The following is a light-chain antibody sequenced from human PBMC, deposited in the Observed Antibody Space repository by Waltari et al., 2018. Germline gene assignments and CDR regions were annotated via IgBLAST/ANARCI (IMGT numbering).Light chain of an antibody. J-gene: IGKJ4*01. Sequence: DIQLTQSPSFLSASVGDRVTITCRASQGISGYLAWYQQRPGKGPKLLIYAASTLQSGVPSRFSGSGSGADFTLTISSLQPEDFATYFCKQFNAYPLTFGGGTKVEI. CDR1: QGISGY. CDR2: AAS. CDR3: KQFNAYPLT. V-gene: IGKV1-9*01.